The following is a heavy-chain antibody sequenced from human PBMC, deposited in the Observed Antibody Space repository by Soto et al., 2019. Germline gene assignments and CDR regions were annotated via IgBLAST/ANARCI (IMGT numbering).Heavy chain of an antibody. Sequence: QVHLVQSGAEVKKPGASVKVSCKGSGYAFTTYGITWVRQAPGQGLEWMAWISAHNGNTNYAQKLQGRVTVTRDTSTRTAYMELRSLRSDDAAVYSCARGGYGDSWGQGALVTVSS. V-gene: IGHV1-18*01. CDR1: GYAFTTYG. D-gene: IGHD1-1*01. J-gene: IGHJ4*02. CDR2: ISAHNGNT. CDR3: ARGGYGDS.